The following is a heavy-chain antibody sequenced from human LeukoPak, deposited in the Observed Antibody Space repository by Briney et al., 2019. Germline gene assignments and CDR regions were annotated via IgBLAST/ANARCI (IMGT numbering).Heavy chain of an antibody. CDR2: VIPIFGTP. D-gene: IGHD6-13*01. Sequence: SVKVSCKASGGTFSSYAISWVRQAPGQGLEWMGGVIPIFGTPNYAQKFQGRVTITTDESSSTAYMELRSLRSDDTAVYYCARYSSSIGQAFDIWGQGTMVTVSS. CDR3: ARYSSSIGQAFDI. V-gene: IGHV1-69*05. CDR1: GGTFSSYA. J-gene: IGHJ3*02.